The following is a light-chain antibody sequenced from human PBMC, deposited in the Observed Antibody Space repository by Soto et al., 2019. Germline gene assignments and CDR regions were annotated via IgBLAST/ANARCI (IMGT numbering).Light chain of an antibody. V-gene: IGLV1-40*01. CDR1: SSNIGAGYD. CDR3: QSYDTSLSGCV. J-gene: IGLJ1*01. Sequence: QPVLTQPPSVSGAPGQRVTISCTGTSSNIGAGYDVHWYQHLPGTVPKLLIYTNSDRPSGVPDRFSGSKSGTSASLAITGLQAEDEADYYCQSYDTSLSGCVFGAGTKVTVL. CDR2: TNS.